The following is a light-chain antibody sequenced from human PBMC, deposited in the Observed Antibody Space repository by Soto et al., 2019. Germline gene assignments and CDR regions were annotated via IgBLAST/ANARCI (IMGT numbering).Light chain of an antibody. J-gene: IGKJ1*01. V-gene: IGKV3-20*01. CDR3: QQYATSPWT. CDR2: DAS. CDR1: QSVSNS. Sequence: EFVLTQSPGTLSLSPGERATLSCRASQSVSNSLAWYQLKPGQAPRLLIFDASTRATGIPDRFSGRGSGTDFTLTISRLEPEDFAVYCCQQYATSPWTFGQGTKVEIK.